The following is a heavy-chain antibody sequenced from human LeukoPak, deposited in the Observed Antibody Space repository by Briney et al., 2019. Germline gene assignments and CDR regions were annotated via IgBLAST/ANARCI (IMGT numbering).Heavy chain of an antibody. CDR2: INPNSGGT. Sequence: ASVKVPCKASGYTFTGYYMHWVRQAPGQGLEWMGWINPNSGGTNYAQKFQGRVTMTRDTSISTAYMELSRLRSDDTAVYYCAREGPQDSSGWYDYWGQGTLVTVSS. CDR3: AREGPQDSSGWYDY. V-gene: IGHV1-2*02. D-gene: IGHD6-19*01. J-gene: IGHJ4*02. CDR1: GYTFTGYY.